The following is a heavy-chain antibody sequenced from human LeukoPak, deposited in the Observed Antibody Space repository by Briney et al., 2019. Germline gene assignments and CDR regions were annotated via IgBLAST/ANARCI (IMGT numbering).Heavy chain of an antibody. CDR2: IKQDGSEK. V-gene: IGHV3-7*01. Sequence: GGSLRLSCVASEFTFNSYWMSWVRQAPGKGLEWVANIKQDGSEKYYVDSVKGRFTISRDNAKNSLYLQMNSLRAEDTAVYYCARDHDYDFDYWGQGTLVTVSS. J-gene: IGHJ4*02. D-gene: IGHD4-17*01. CDR1: EFTFNSYW. CDR3: ARDHDYDFDY.